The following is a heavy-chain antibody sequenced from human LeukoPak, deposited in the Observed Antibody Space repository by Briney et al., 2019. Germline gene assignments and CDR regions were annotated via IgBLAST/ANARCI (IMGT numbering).Heavy chain of an antibody. CDR3: ARDTPNKRGYSYGFDY. CDR1: GYTFTGYY. J-gene: IGHJ4*02. V-gene: IGHV1-2*02. Sequence: ASVKVSCKASGYTFTGYYMHWVRQAPGQGLEWMGWINPNSGGTNYAQKFQGRVTTTRDTSISTAYMELSRLRSDDTAVYYCARDTPNKRGYSYGFDYWGQGTLVTVSS. CDR2: INPNSGGT. D-gene: IGHD5-18*01.